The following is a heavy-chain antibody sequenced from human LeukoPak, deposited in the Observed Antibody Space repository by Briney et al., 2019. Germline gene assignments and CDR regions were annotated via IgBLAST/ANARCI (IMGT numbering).Heavy chain of an antibody. J-gene: IGHJ4*02. CDR2: ISSNGGST. V-gene: IGHV3-64*01. CDR1: GFTFSSYA. CDR3: AKRQGAGNDFDY. Sequence: GGSLRLSCAASGFTFSSYAMHWVRQAPGKGLEYVSAISSNGGSTYYANSVKGRFTISRDNAKNSLYLQMNSLRAEDTAVYYCAKRQGAGNDFDYWGQGTLVTVSS. D-gene: IGHD1-1*01.